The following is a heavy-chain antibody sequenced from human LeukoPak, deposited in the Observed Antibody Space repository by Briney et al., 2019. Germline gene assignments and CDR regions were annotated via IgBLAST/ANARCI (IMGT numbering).Heavy chain of an antibody. CDR1: GFTFDHYG. CDR3: ARWDLTGPALEGLSWIAY. Sequence: PGGSLRLSCTASGFTFDHYGMTWVRQAPGKGLEWVSGINWNGEGTGYADSVRGRFTISRDNAKNSLYLQMNSLTVEDTASYSCARWDLTGPALEGLSWIAYWGQGTLVTVSA. CDR2: INWNGEGT. J-gene: IGHJ4*02. V-gene: IGHV3-20*04. D-gene: IGHD2-2*01.